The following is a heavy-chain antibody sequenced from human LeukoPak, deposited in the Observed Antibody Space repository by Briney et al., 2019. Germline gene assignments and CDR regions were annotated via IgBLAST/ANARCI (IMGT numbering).Heavy chain of an antibody. J-gene: IGHJ4*02. Sequence: ASVKVSCKASGYTFTDYYVHWVRQAPGQGLEWMGWINPNSADTSYAQKFRGRVIMTRDTSINTAYVVLSGLKSDDTAVYYCAKPWQQLVPGGFDYWGQGTLVTVSS. CDR3: AKPWQQLVPGGFDY. D-gene: IGHD6-6*01. V-gene: IGHV1-2*02. CDR2: INPNSADT. CDR1: GYTFTDYY.